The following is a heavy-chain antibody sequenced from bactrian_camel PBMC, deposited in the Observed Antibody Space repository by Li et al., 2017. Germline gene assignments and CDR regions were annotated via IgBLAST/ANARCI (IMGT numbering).Heavy chain of an antibody. V-gene: IGHV3S53*01. D-gene: IGHD7*01. CDR1: GYTDSNVC. CDR3: AALGTVCYDPTRLTSQLRSLYSLGNVNWYNRFGY. J-gene: IGHJ6*01. Sequence: VQLVESGGGSVQAGGSLRLSCAASGYTDSNVCMGWFRQSPGKEREGVAAIDSDGRTNYADSVKGRFTISKDNDKSTVSLIMNNLKPDDTAMYYCAALGTVCYDPTRLTSQLRSLYSLGNVNWYNRFGYWGQGTQVTVS. CDR2: IDSDGRT.